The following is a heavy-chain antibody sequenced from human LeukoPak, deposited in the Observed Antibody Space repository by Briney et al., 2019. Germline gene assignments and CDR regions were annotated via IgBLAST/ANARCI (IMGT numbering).Heavy chain of an antibody. CDR3: ARVKGIYYRAGHFDY. J-gene: IGHJ4*02. CDR2: IKQDGSEK. CDR1: GFTFSSYW. D-gene: IGHD1-26*01. V-gene: IGHV3-7*01. Sequence: GGSLRLSCAASGFTFSSYWMSWVRQAPGKGLEWVANIKQDGSEKYYVDSVKGRFTISRDNAKNSLYLQMNSLRAEDTAVYYCARVKGIYYRAGHFDYWVQGTLVTVSS.